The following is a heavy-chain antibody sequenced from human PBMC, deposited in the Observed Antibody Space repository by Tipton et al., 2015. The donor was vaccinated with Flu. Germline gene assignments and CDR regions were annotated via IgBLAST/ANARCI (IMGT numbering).Heavy chain of an antibody. D-gene: IGHD3-22*01. CDR2: IYHTGIA. V-gene: IGHV4-38-2*01. Sequence: TLSLTCDVSDYSISSGNYWGWIRQPPGKGLEWIGSIYHTGIAYYNSSLKSRVTFSVDTSKNQFSLKLTSVTAADTAVYYCARQGSSGYYEFDYWGQGTLVTVSS. CDR1: DYSISSGNY. CDR3: ARQGSSGYYEFDY. J-gene: IGHJ4*02.